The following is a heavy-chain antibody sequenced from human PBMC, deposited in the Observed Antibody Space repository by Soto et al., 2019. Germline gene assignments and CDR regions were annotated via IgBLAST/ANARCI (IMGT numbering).Heavy chain of an antibody. Sequence: ASVKVSCKDSGYTLTSYGISWVRQAPGQGLEWMGWISAYNGNTNYAQKLQGRVTMTTDTSTSTAYMELRSLRSDDTAVYYCARDVVVVAAPSTNWFDPWGQGTLVTVSS. CDR1: GYTLTSYG. V-gene: IGHV1-18*01. CDR3: ARDVVVVAAPSTNWFDP. J-gene: IGHJ5*02. CDR2: ISAYNGNT. D-gene: IGHD2-15*01.